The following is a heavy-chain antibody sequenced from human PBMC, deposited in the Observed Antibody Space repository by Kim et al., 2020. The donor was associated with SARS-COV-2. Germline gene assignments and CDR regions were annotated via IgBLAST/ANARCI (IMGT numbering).Heavy chain of an antibody. CDR1: GYSFTNFW. J-gene: IGHJ5*01. Sequence: GESLKISCKGSGYSFTNFWVGWVRQMPGKGLEWMGIIYPRDSDTRYRPSFQGQVTISADKSISTAYLQWGSLKASDTATYYCARLRRNWNDVHWFDSWG. CDR3: ARLRRNWNDVHWFDS. CDR2: IYPRDSDT. D-gene: IGHD1-1*01. V-gene: IGHV5-51*01.